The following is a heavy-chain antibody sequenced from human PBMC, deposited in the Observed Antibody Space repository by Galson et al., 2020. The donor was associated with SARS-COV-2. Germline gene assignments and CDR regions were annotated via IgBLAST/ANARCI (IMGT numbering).Heavy chain of an antibody. CDR3: ARDKTGTADNWFDP. Sequence: ASVKVSCKASGYTFTAYYIHWVRQAPGQGLQWMGWISPNSGGTHYAQNFQGRVTISRDMSISTAYMELSRLRSDDTAVYYCARDKTGTADNWFDPWGQGTLVTVSS. CDR2: ISPNSGGT. V-gene: IGHV1-2*02. CDR1: GYTFTAYY. J-gene: IGHJ5*02. D-gene: IGHD1-1*01.